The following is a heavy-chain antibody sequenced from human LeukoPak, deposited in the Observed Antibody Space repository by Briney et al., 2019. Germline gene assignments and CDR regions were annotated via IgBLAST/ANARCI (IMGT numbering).Heavy chain of an antibody. J-gene: IGHJ6*02. CDR3: ARERRPHDMGFDWLLSHYYYYGMDV. V-gene: IGHV1-2*02. CDR2: INPNSGGT. CDR1: GYTFTGYY. Sequence: ASVKVSCKASGYTFTGYYMHWVRQAPGQGLEWMGWINPNSGGTNYAQKFQGRVTMTRNTSISTAYMELSSLRSEDTAVYYCARERRPHDMGFDWLLSHYYYYGMDVWGQGTTVTVSS. D-gene: IGHD3-9*01.